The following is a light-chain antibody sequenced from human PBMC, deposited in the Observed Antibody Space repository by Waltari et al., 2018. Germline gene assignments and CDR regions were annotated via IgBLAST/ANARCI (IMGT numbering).Light chain of an antibody. Sequence: DIEMTQSPSSLSASVGDRVTVTCRSSETIMNYLNWYQHKPGEAPTHLIFAASSLPSGVPSRFSGSGSGTEFTLTISILQPEDFATYYCQQSFSHPRTFGRGTTVEI. CDR2: AAS. CDR3: QQSFSHPRT. J-gene: IGKJ4*01. V-gene: IGKV1-39*01. CDR1: ETIMNY.